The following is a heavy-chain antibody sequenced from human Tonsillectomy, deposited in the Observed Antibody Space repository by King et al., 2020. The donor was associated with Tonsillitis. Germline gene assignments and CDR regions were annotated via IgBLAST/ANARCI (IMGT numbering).Heavy chain of an antibody. Sequence: VQLQESGPGVVKPSETLSLTCTVSGGSFSTYYWSWIRQLPGTELEWIGFIYYTGSTNDNPSLKSRVTISIDTSKNQISLRLTSETAADTAMYYCASDFAVWGKGTTVTVSS. D-gene: IGHD3-3*01. J-gene: IGHJ6*03. V-gene: IGHV4-59*01. CDR3: ASDFAV. CDR1: GGSFSTYY. CDR2: IYYTGST.